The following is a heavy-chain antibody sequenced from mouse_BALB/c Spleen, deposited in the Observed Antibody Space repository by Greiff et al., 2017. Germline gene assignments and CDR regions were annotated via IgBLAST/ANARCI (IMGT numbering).Heavy chain of an antibody. Sequence: EVHLVESGGGLVQPGGSRKLSCAASGFTFSSFGMHWVRQAPEKGLEWVAYISSGSSTIYYADTVKGRFTISRDNPKNTLFLQMTSLRSEDTAMYYCASYYYGSSTWCAYWGQGTLVTVSA. CDR3: ASYYYGSSTWCAY. D-gene: IGHD1-1*01. CDR1: GFTFSSFG. CDR2: ISSGSSTI. J-gene: IGHJ3*01. V-gene: IGHV5-17*02.